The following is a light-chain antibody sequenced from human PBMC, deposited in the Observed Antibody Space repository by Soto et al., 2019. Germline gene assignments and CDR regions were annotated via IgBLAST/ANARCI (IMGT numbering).Light chain of an antibody. Sequence: QSVLTQAASVSGSPGQSITISCTGTSSEVGNYNLVSWYQQHPGKAPKLMIYEVSKRPSGVSNRFSGSKSGNTASLTISGLQAEDEAAYYCCSYAGVSNVVSGGGTQLTVL. CDR2: EVS. V-gene: IGLV2-23*02. CDR1: SSEVGNYNL. J-gene: IGLJ2*01. CDR3: CSYAGVSNVV.